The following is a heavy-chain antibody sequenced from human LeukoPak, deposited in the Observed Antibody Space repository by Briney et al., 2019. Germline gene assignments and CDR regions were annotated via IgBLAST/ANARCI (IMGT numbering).Heavy chain of an antibody. V-gene: IGHV3-30*18. Sequence: GGSLRLSCAASGFTFSSYGIHWVRQAPGKGLEWVAVISYDGTDKYYADSEKGRFTISRDNSKNTLYLQMNSLRAEDTALYYCVKDSGYSSGLFDYWGQGTLVTVSS. J-gene: IGHJ4*02. D-gene: IGHD6-19*01. CDR1: GFTFSSYG. CDR2: ISYDGTDK. CDR3: VKDSGYSSGLFDY.